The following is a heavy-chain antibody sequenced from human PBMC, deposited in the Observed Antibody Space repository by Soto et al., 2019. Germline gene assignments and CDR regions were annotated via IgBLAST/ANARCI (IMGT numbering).Heavy chain of an antibody. CDR2: ISSSSSYI. CDR1: GFTFSGYS. V-gene: IGHV3-21*02. Sequence: EVQPVESGGGLVTPGGSLRLTCAASGFTFSGYSMNWVRQAPGKGLEWVSSISSSSSYIYYIGSVKGRFTISRDNAKNSVYLQMNSLRAEDTAVYYCARETSEEAFDIWGQGTMVTVSS. CDR3: ARETSEEAFDI. J-gene: IGHJ3*02.